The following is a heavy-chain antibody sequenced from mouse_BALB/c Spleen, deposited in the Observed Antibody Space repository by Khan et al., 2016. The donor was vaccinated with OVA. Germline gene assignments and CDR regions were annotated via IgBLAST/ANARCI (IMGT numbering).Heavy chain of an antibody. CDR1: GFSLTGYG. CDR3: ARAYYGNYRGAMEY. CDR2: IWGDGST. Sequence: QVQLKQSGPGLVAPSQSLSITCTVSGFSLTGYGVNWVRQPPGKGLEWLGMIWGDGSTDYNSALKSRLNLSKDNPKRQVFLKMNSLQTDDTARYYCARAYYGNYRGAMEYWGQGTSVTVSS. D-gene: IGHD2-10*01. V-gene: IGHV2-6-7*01. J-gene: IGHJ4*01.